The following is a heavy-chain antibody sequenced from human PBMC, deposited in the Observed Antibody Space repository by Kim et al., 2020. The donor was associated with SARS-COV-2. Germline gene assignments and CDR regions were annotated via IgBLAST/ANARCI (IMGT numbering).Heavy chain of an antibody. D-gene: IGHD1-26*01. CDR2: ISSSSSYI. CDR3: ARVGRRVGATPFDI. Sequence: GGSLRLSCAASGFTFSSYSMNWVRQAPGKGLEWVSSISSSSSYIYYADSVKGRFTISRDNAKNSLYLQMNSLRAEDTAVYYCARVGRRVGATPFDIWGQGTMVTVSS. V-gene: IGHV3-21*01. J-gene: IGHJ3*02. CDR1: GFTFSSYS.